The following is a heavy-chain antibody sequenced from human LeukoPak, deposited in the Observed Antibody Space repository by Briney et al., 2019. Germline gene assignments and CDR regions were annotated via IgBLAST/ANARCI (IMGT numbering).Heavy chain of an antibody. Sequence: GGSLRLSCAASGFTFSSYEMNWVRQAPGKGLEWVSYISSSGSTIYYADSVKGRFTISRDNAKNSLYLQMNSLRAEDTAVYYCAKDPSGYYYLPINWFDPWGQGTLVTVSS. CDR1: GFTFSSYE. D-gene: IGHD3-22*01. CDR3: AKDPSGYYYLPINWFDP. CDR2: ISSSGSTI. V-gene: IGHV3-48*03. J-gene: IGHJ5*02.